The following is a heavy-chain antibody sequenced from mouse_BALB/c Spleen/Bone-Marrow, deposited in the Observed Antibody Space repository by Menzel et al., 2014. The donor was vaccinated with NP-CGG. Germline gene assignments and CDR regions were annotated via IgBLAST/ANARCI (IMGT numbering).Heavy chain of an antibody. D-gene: IGHD1-3*01. CDR3: AQHRLTYYAMDY. CDR2: IWGGGST. J-gene: IGHJ4*01. V-gene: IGHV2-6-5*01. Sequence: QVQLQQSGPGLVAPSQSLSITCTVSGFSLTDYGVSWIRQPPGKGLEWLGVIWGGGSTYYNSALKPRLSISKDNSKSQVFLKMNSLQTDDTAMYYCAQHRLTYYAMDYWGQGTSVTVSS. CDR1: GFSLTDYG.